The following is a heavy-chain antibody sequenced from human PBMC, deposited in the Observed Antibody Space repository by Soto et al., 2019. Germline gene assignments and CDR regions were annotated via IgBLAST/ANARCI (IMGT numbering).Heavy chain of an antibody. D-gene: IGHD5-12*01. CDR2: INPRGDST. J-gene: IGHJ4*02. V-gene: IGHV1-46*01. Sequence: QVQLVQSGAEVKKPGASVKVSCRAAGYSFISYDIHWVRQAPGQGLEWMGIINPRGDSTSYAQKLQHRVTITADESSSTAYMELSSLRSEDTAVFYCARTQLGLYSGYGYWGQGTLVTVSS. CDR1: GYSFISYD. CDR3: ARTQLGLYSGYGY.